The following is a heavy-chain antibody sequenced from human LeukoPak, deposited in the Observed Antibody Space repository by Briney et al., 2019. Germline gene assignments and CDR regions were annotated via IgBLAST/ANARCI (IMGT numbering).Heavy chain of an antibody. V-gene: IGHV3-66*01. D-gene: IGHD2-15*01. CDR2: TYSGGST. CDR3: AREGVVSLAFDI. J-gene: IGHJ3*02. Sequence: GGSLRLSCAASGFTVSSNYMSWVRQAPGKGLEWVSATYSGGSTYYADSVKGRFTISRDNSKNTLYLQMNSLRAEDTAVYYCAREGVVSLAFDIWGQGTMVTVSS. CDR1: GFTVSSNY.